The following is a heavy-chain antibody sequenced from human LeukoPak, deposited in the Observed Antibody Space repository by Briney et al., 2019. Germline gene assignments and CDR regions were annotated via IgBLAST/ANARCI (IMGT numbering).Heavy chain of an antibody. CDR3: AREYYDYYEGFDY. V-gene: IGHV1-18*01. J-gene: IGHJ4*02. CDR2: ISAYNGNT. CDR1: GYTFTSYD. D-gene: IGHD3-22*01. Sequence: ASVKASCKASGYTFTSYDISWLRQAPGEGVEWMGRISAYNGNTNYAHKLQGRVTMTTDTSTRTAYMELRSLRSDDTAVYFCAREYYDYYEGFDYWGQGTLVTVSS.